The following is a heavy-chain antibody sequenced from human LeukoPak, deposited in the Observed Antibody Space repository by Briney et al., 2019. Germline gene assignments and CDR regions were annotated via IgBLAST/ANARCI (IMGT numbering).Heavy chain of an antibody. J-gene: IGHJ6*02. CDR3: ARAPHYSNYGPYYYGMDV. Sequence: TGGSLRLSCAASGFTFSNAWMSWIRQAPGKGLEWVSYISSSSSYTNYADSVKGRFTISRDNAKNSLYLQMNSLRAEDTAVYYCARAPHYSNYGPYYYGMDVWGQGTTVTVSS. V-gene: IGHV3-11*06. D-gene: IGHD4-11*01. CDR2: ISSSSSYT. CDR1: GFTFSNAW.